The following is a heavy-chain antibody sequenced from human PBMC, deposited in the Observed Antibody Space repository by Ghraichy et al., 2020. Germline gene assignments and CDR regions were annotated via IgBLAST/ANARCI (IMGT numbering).Heavy chain of an antibody. CDR3: AKTSDDTAGNYYYHYMDV. J-gene: IGHJ6*03. V-gene: IGHV3-30*02. CDR2: IQYDGSNK. D-gene: IGHD5-18*01. CDR1: GFTFSTHG. Sequence: GESLNISCAASGFTFSTHGMHWVRQAPGKGLEWVAYIQYDGSNKNYADSVKGRFTVSRDNSKNTLFLQMSSLRPEDTAVYYCAKTSDDTAGNYYYHYMDVWGKGTTVTVSS.